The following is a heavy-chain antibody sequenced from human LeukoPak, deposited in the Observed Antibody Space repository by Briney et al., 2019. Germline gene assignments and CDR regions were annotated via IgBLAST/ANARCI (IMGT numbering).Heavy chain of an antibody. J-gene: IGHJ6*02. Sequence: SLGLSCAASGFPLGDFALHWVRETPGKGLEWVPGISWNSGSIGYADSVKGRFTISRDNAKNSLYLQMNSLRAEDTALYYCAKALYGMDVWGQGTTVTVSS. CDR1: GFPLGDFA. V-gene: IGHV3-9*01. CDR3: AKALYGMDV. CDR2: ISWNSGSI.